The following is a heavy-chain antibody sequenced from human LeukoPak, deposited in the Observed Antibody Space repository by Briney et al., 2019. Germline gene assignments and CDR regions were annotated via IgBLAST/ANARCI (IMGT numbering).Heavy chain of an antibody. D-gene: IGHD5-18*01. J-gene: IGHJ4*02. CDR2: IRPSGST. CDR3: AREGPETYNFDF. Sequence: ASVKVSCKASGYTFTGYYMHWVRQAPGQGLEYMGIIRPSGSTAYAQKFQGRVTITRDTSTSAVYMELSSLRSEDTAVYYCAREGPETYNFDFWGQGTQVTVSS. V-gene: IGHV1-46*01. CDR1: GYTFTGYY.